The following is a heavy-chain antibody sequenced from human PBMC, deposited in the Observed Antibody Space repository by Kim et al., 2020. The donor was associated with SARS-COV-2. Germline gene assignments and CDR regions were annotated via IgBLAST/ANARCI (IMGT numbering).Heavy chain of an antibody. J-gene: IGHJ3*02. V-gene: IGHV3-74*01. Sequence: GGSLRLSCAASRFTFSHFWKHWVRQAPGKGLVWVSRVNGDGSYTNYADSVKGRFTISRDNAKDTLYLQMNSLRAEDTAVYYCARGLTGTTGDEAFDIWGQGTMVTVSS. D-gene: IGHD1-1*01. CDR2: VNGDGSYT. CDR1: RFTFSHFW. CDR3: ARGLTGTTGDEAFDI.